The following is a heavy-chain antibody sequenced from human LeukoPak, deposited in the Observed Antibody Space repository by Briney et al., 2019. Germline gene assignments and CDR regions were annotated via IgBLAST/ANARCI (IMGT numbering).Heavy chain of an antibody. Sequence: PGGSLRLSCAASGFTVSSDYMSWVRQAPGKGLEWVSVIYNGDRTYYGDSVKGRFTISRDNSKNMLYLQMNSLRVEDTAVYYCARERYYYDSSGYSHGMDVWGQGTTVTVS. D-gene: IGHD3-22*01. J-gene: IGHJ6*02. CDR1: GFTVSSDY. CDR2: IYNGDRT. CDR3: ARERYYYDSSGYSHGMDV. V-gene: IGHV3-66*01.